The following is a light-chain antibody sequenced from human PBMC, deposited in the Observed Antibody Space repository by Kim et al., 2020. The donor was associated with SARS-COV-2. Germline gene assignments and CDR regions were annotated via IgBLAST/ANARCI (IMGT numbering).Light chain of an antibody. Sequence: SVGDRVTITCRASQGISSYLAWYQQKPGKAPKLLIYAASTLQSGVPSRFSGSGSGTEFTLTISSLQPEDFATYYCQQLNSYPFFTFGPGTKVDIK. J-gene: IGKJ3*01. CDR2: AAS. V-gene: IGKV1-9*01. CDR3: QQLNSYPFFT. CDR1: QGISSY.